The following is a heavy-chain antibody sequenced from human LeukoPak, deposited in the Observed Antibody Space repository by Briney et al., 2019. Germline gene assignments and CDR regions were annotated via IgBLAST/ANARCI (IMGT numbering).Heavy chain of an antibody. D-gene: IGHD3-10*01. J-gene: IGHJ6*03. CDR1: GGSISSHY. CDR3: ARRTYYYGSGVRFYYYYYYMDV. V-gene: IGHV4-59*11. CDR2: IYYSGST. Sequence: SETLSLTCTVSGGSISSHYWSWIRQPPGKGLEWIGYIYYSGSTHYNPSLKSRVTTSVDTSKNQFSLKLSSVTAADTAVYYCARRTYYYGSGVRFYYYYYYMDVWGKGTTVTVSS.